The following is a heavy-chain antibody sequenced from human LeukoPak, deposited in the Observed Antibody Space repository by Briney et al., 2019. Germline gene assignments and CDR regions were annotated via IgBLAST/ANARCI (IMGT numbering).Heavy chain of an antibody. V-gene: IGHV3-74*01. CDR1: GFTFSSYW. J-gene: IGHJ4*02. CDR2: IKSDGSST. Sequence: PGGSLRLSCAASGFTFSSYWMSWVRQAPGKGLVWVSRIKSDGSSTNYADSVKGRFTISRDNAKNTLYLQMNSLRTEDTAVYYCARAPPGPLRTAYYFHYWGQGTLVTVSS. CDR3: ARAPPGPLRTAYYFHY.